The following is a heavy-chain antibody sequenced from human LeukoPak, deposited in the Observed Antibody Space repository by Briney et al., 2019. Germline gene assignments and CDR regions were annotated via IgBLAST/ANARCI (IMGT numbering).Heavy chain of an antibody. Sequence: GGSLRLSCAASGFTFSAYGMHWVRQAPGKGLEWVALISYDGSNKYYADSVKGRFTISRDNSKNTLYLQMNSLRTEDTAVYYCAKDRYSGSYLQSGPCAHWGQGTLVTVSS. CDR2: ISYDGSNK. CDR3: AKDRYSGSYLQSGPCAH. CDR1: GFTFSAYG. J-gene: IGHJ4*02. V-gene: IGHV3-30*18. D-gene: IGHD1-26*01.